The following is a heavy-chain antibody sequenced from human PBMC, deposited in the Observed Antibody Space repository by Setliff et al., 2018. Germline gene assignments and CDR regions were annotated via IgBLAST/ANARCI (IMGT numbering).Heavy chain of an antibody. Sequence: GGSLRLSCAASGFTFDDYGMSWVRQAPGKGLEWVSGINWNGGSTGYADSVRGRFTISRDNAKSSVYLQMSSLRAEDTAFYFCAKGAHFSNYARVFDPWGQGTLVTVSS. CDR2: INWNGGST. J-gene: IGHJ5*02. CDR1: GFTFDDYG. V-gene: IGHV3-20*04. D-gene: IGHD4-4*01. CDR3: AKGAHFSNYARVFDP.